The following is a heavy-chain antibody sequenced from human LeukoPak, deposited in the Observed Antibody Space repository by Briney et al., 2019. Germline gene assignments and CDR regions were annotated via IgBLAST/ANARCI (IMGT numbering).Heavy chain of an antibody. V-gene: IGHV3-30*18. J-gene: IGHJ3*02. CDR3: AKRPGAFDI. CDR2: ISYDGSNK. Sequence: KSGGSLRLSCAASGFTFSSYGMHWVRQAPGKGLEWVAVISYDGSNKYYADSVKGRFTISRDNSKNTLYLQMNSLRAEDTAVYYCAKRPGAFDIWGQGTMVTVSS. D-gene: IGHD3-10*01. CDR1: GFTFSSYG.